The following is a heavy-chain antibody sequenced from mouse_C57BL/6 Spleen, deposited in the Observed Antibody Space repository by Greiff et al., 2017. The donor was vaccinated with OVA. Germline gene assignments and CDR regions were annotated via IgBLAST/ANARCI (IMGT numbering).Heavy chain of an antibody. CDR1: GFTFSSYT. V-gene: IGHV5-9*01. D-gene: IGHD2-2*01. CDR2: ISGGGGNT. CDR3: ARQRVYYGYDAPFAY. Sequence: EVQGVESGGGLVKPGGSLKLSCAASGFTFSSYTMSWVRQTPEKRLEWVATISGGGGNTYYPDSVKGRFTISRDNAKNTLYLQMSSLRSEDTALYYCARQRVYYGYDAPFAYWGQGTLVTVSA. J-gene: IGHJ3*01.